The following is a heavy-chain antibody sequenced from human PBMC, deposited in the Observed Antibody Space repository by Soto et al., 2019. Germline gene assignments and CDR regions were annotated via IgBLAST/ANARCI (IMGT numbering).Heavy chain of an antibody. Sequence: GGSLRLSCSASGFTFGNYSMAWVRQAPGKGLEWVSTISGSGDRTYYADSVRGRFTISRETSASTLYLHMNSLRAEDSAVYYCARGSGSTWATFEYWGQGTRVTVSS. J-gene: IGHJ4*02. CDR1: GFTFGNYS. CDR3: ARGSGSTWATFEY. V-gene: IGHV3-23*01. D-gene: IGHD6-13*01. CDR2: ISGSGDRT.